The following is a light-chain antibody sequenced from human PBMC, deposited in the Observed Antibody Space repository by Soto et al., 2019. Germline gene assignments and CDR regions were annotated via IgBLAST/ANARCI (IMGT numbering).Light chain of an antibody. CDR1: HSISTS. J-gene: IGKJ3*01. V-gene: IGKV1-5*03. Sequence: DIQMTQSPSTLSASVGDRVTITCRASHSISTSLAWYQQKPGEAPKVMIYKASSLQSGVPSRLSGSGSGTEFTLTISRLQPDEVATYCCQQYNSYPFTFGPGTKVDIK. CDR3: QQYNSYPFT. CDR2: KAS.